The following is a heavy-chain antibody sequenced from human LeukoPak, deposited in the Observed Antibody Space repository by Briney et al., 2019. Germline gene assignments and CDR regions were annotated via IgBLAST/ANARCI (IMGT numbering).Heavy chain of an antibody. CDR2: IYYSGST. Sequence: SETLSLTCTVSGVSISSYYWSWIRQPPGKGLEWVGYIYYSGSTNYNPSLKSRVTISVDTSKNLFSLKLSSVTAADTAVYYCARAIAAARFDCWGQGALVSISS. J-gene: IGHJ4*02. V-gene: IGHV4-59*01. D-gene: IGHD6-13*01. CDR1: GVSISSYY. CDR3: ARAIAAARFDC.